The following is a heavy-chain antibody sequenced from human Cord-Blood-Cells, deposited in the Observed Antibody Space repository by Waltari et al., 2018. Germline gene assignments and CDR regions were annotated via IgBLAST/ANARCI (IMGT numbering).Heavy chain of an antibody. CDR2: IYHSGST. CDR1: GYSISSGYY. J-gene: IGHJ4*02. Sequence: QVQLQESGPGLVKPSETLSLTRAVSGYSISSGYYWAWNRQPPGKGLEWIGSIYHSGSTYYNPSLKSRVTISVDTSKNQFSLKLSSVTAADTAVYYCAREGGIAAAGADYWGQGTLVTVSS. D-gene: IGHD6-13*01. CDR3: AREGGIAAAGADY. V-gene: IGHV4-38-2*02.